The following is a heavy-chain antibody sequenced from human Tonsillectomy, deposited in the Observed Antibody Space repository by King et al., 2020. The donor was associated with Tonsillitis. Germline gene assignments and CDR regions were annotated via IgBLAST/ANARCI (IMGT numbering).Heavy chain of an antibody. CDR3: ARAPSAAPRSYYYYGMDV. V-gene: IGHV3-33*01. D-gene: IGHD2-2*01. Sequence: QLVQSGGGVVQPGRSLRLSCAASGFTFSTHGMHWVRQAPGKGLEWVAVIWDDGTNKYYADSVKGRFTISRGNSKNTLYLQMNSLRAEDTAVYYCARAPSAAPRSYYYYGMDVWGQGTTVTVSS. CDR1: GFTFSTHG. J-gene: IGHJ6*02. CDR2: IWDDGTNK.